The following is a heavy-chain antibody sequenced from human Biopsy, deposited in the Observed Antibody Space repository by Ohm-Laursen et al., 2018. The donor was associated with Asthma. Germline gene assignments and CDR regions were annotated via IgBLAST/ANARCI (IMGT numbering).Heavy chain of an antibody. J-gene: IGHJ4*02. Sequence: SLRLSCAAAGFMFRSFGMHWVRQAPGKGLEWVAVISYDGNHKFYEDSVKGRFTISRDNSKNTLYLQLNSLRTEDTAVYYCAKRRGYSGHDNDYWGQGTLVIVSS. CDR3: AKRRGYSGHDNDY. V-gene: IGHV3-30*18. D-gene: IGHD5-12*01. CDR2: ISYDGNHK. CDR1: GFMFRSFG.